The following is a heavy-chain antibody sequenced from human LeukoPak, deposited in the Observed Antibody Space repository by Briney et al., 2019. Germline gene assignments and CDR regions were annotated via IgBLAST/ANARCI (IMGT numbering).Heavy chain of an antibody. CDR3: ARGAVWFGEFLDY. CDR2: INPNSGGT. J-gene: IGHJ4*02. V-gene: IGHV1-2*02. D-gene: IGHD3-10*01. CDR1: GYTFTGYY. Sequence: ASVKASCKASGYTFTGYYMHWVRQAPGQGLEWMGWINPNSGGTNYAQTFQGRVTMTRDTSISTAYMELSRLRSDDTAVYYCARGAVWFGEFLDYWGQGTLVTVSS.